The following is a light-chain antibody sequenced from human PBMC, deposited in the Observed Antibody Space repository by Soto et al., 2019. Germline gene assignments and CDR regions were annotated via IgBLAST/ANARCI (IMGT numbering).Light chain of an antibody. CDR2: WAS. V-gene: IGKV4-1*01. CDR3: HQYYGTPWGFT. J-gene: IGKJ3*01. Sequence: IVMTQSPDSLAVSLGERATINCKSSQSVLYSSNNKNYLAWYQQKPGQPPKLLIYWASTRESGVPDRLSGSGSGTDFNLTISSLQAEDVAFYYCHQYYGTPWGFTFGPGTKVDIK. CDR1: QSVLYSSNNKNY.